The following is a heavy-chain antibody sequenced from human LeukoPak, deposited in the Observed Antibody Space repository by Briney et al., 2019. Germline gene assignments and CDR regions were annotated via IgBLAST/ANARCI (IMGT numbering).Heavy chain of an antibody. V-gene: IGHV4-61*02. CDR2: IYGTVSTRYNPSL. Sequence: PSETLSLTCSVSGGSINSGDYYWSWVRQPAGKGLEWIGRIYGTVSTRYNPSLQYNPSLKSRVSISKDTSRNQFSLNLNSVTAADTGIYYCARDRQEGSMRVSSFEFWGQGTPVTVSS. CDR1: GGSINSGDYY. D-gene: IGHD2-15*01. J-gene: IGHJ4*02. CDR3: ARDRQEGSMRVSSFEF.